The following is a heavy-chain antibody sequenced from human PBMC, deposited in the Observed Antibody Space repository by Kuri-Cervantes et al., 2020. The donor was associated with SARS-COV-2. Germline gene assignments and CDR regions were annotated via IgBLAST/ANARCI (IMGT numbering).Heavy chain of an antibody. D-gene: IGHD4-17*01. V-gene: IGHV3-20*04. CDR2: INWNGGST. J-gene: IGHJ4*02. Sequence: GGSLRLSCAASGFTFDDYDMSWVRQAPGKGLEWVSGINWNGGSTGYADSVKGRFTISRDNAKNSLYLQMNSLRAEDTALYYCARGDRYGDYQTFDYWGQGTLVTVSS. CDR3: ARGDRYGDYQTFDY. CDR1: GFTFDDYD.